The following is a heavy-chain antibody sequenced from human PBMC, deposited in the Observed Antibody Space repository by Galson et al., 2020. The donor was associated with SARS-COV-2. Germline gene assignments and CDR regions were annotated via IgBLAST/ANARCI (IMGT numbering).Heavy chain of an antibody. V-gene: IGHV4-59*08. Sequence: SETLSLTCTVSGGSISSNYWNWIRQPPRKGLEWNGYIYYSGSTNYNPSLKSRVTISVDTSKNQFSLKLSSVTAADTAVYYCARKGRGYCSGGSCYSAFDIWGQGTMVTVSS. CDR1: GGSISSNY. D-gene: IGHD2-15*01. CDR2: IYYSGST. CDR3: ARKGRGYCSGGSCYSAFDI. J-gene: IGHJ3*02.